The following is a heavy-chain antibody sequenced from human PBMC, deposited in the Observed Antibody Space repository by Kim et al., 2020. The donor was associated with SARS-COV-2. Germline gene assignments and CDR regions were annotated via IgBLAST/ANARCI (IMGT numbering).Heavy chain of an antibody. CDR3: AKQVYGGNDY. J-gene: IGHJ4*02. Sequence: GGSLRLSCAASGFTFSSYAMSWVRQAPAKGLEWVSAISGGGGTTYYADSVKGRFTISRDNSKNTLYLHMNSLRAEDTAIYYCAKQVYGGNDYWRQGTLVT. CDR1: GFTFSSYA. V-gene: IGHV3-23*01. D-gene: IGHD3-10*01. CDR2: ISGGGGTT.